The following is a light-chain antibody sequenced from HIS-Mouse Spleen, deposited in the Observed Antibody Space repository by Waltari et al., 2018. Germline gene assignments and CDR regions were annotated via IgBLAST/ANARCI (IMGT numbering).Light chain of an antibody. J-gene: IGKJ2*01. V-gene: IGKV1-5*03. Sequence: DIQMTQSPSTLSASVGDRFTITCRASQSISSWLAWYQQKPGKAPKLLIYKASSLESGVPSRFSGSGSGTEFTLTISSLQPDDFVTYYCQQYNSYYTFGQGTKLEIK. CDR2: KAS. CDR3: QQYNSYYT. CDR1: QSISSW.